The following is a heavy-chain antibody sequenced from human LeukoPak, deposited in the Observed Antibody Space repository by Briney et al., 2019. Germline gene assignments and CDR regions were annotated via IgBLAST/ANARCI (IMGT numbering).Heavy chain of an antibody. CDR1: GFTFSSYS. Sequence: PEGSLRLSCAASGFTFSSYSMNWVRQAPGKGLEWVSSISSSSSYIYYADSVKGRFTISRDNAKNSLYLQMNSLRAEDTAVYYCARADLDYFDYWGQGTLVTVSS. CDR3: ARADLDYFDY. V-gene: IGHV3-21*01. CDR2: ISSSSSYI. J-gene: IGHJ4*02.